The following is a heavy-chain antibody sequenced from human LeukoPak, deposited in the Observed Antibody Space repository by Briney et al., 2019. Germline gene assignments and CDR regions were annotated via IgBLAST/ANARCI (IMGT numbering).Heavy chain of an antibody. V-gene: IGHV1-69*10. CDR1: GDTFSSYA. CDR2: IIPIIGKA. CDR3: ARGGPIAAAGTRYYYYGMDV. J-gene: IGHJ6*02. D-gene: IGHD6-13*01. Sequence: ASVKVSCKASGDTFSSYAMSWVRQAPGQGLEWMGWIIPIIGKANYAQKFQGRVTITADTSTSTAYMELSSLRSEDTAVYYCARGGPIAAAGTRYYYYGMDVWGQGTTVTVSS.